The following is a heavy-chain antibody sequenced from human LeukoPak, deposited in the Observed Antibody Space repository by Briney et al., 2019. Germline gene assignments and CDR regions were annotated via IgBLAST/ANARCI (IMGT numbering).Heavy chain of an antibody. J-gene: IGHJ6*03. D-gene: IGHD6-6*01. CDR2: INHSGST. CDR3: ARGLVMDV. Sequence: GSLRLSCAASGFTFSSYEMNWVRQPPGKGLEWIGEINHSGSTNYNPSLKSRVTISVDTSKNQSSLKLSSVTAADTAVYYCARGLVMDVWGKGTTVTVSS. CDR1: GFTFSSYE. V-gene: IGHV4-34*01.